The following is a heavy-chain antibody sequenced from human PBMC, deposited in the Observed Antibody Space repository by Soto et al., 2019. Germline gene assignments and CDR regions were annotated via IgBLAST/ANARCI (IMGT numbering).Heavy chain of an antibody. D-gene: IGHD1-26*01. CDR1: GYSFTSYA. V-gene: IGHV1-3*01. CDR3: ARDGALADDFFDY. Sequence: ASVKVSCKASGYSFTSYAVHWVHQAPGQRLEWMGWIKAGNGYTKYSQIFQGRITFTRDTSATTVYMELSSLRSEDTAVYYCARDGALADDFFDYWGQGTPVTVSS. CDR2: IKAGNGYT. J-gene: IGHJ4*02.